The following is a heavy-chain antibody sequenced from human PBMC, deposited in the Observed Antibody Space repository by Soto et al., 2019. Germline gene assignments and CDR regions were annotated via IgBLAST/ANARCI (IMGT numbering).Heavy chain of an antibody. D-gene: IGHD6-19*01. CDR2: IYYSGST. CDR3: VRESGFNGWYDY. J-gene: IGHJ4*02. Sequence: SSETLSLTCTVSGGSISSYYWSWIRQPPGKGLEWIGYIYYSGSTNYNPSLKSRVTVSVDTSKNQFSLKLSSVTAADTAVYYCVRESGFNGWYDYWGQGTLVTVAS. V-gene: IGHV4-59*01. CDR1: GGSISSYY.